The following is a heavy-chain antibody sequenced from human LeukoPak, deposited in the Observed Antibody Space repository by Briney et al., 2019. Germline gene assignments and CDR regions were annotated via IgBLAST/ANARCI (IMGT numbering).Heavy chain of an antibody. V-gene: IGHV3-23*01. Sequence: PGGSLRPSCAASGFPFSTYAMSWVCQAPGKGLEWVSGIRESGGSTYYADSVKGRFTISRDNSKNTLYLQMNSLRAEDTAVYYCVKKYGSGVYYPFDYWGQGTLVTVSS. CDR1: GFPFSTYA. D-gene: IGHD3-10*01. CDR2: IRESGGST. CDR3: VKKYGSGVYYPFDY. J-gene: IGHJ4*02.